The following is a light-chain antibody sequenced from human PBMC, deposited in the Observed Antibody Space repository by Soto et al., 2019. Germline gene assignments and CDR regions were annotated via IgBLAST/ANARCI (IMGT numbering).Light chain of an antibody. V-gene: IGKV3-20*01. J-gene: IGKJ2*01. CDR2: GAS. Sequence: EIVLTQSPGTLSLSPGERATLSCRASQSVSSSYLAWYQQKPGQAPRLLIYGASGRATDIPDRFSGGGSGTDFTLTISRLEPEDFAVYYCQQYGSSPPMYTFGQGTKLEIK. CDR1: QSVSSSY. CDR3: QQYGSSPPMYT.